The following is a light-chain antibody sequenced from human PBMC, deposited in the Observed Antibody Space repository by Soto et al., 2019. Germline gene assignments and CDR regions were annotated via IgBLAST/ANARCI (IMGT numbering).Light chain of an antibody. CDR1: SSDVGSYNF. J-gene: IGLJ1*01. V-gene: IGLV2-23*02. CDR3: CADAGRSTYV. CDR2: EVS. Sequence: QTVLTQPASVSGVPADSITIFCTTTSSDVGSYNFVSWYQQHPGKVPKVMIYEVSTRPSGVSDRFSGSKAGNTASLTISGLQAEDEADYYCCADAGRSTYVFGTGTKVTVL.